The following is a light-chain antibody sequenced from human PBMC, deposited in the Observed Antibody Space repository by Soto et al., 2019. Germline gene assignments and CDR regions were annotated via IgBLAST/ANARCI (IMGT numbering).Light chain of an antibody. V-gene: IGKV1-5*01. CDR3: QQYNDYIT. Sequence: DTQMTQSPSTLSASIGDRVTITCRASQSISTWLAWYQQKPGKAPKLLIYAASTLENGVPTRFSGTGSETEFTLTVSSLQPDDSATYYSQQYNDYITFGQGTRLEIK. J-gene: IGKJ5*01. CDR2: AAS. CDR1: QSISTW.